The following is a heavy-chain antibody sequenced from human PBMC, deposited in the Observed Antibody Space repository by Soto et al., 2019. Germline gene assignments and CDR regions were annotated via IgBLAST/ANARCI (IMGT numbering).Heavy chain of an antibody. Sequence: ASVMVSCKASGYTFTSFEINWVRQATGQGLEWMGWMNPNSGNTGYSQKFQGRVSMTRNTSINTIYMELSSLRSEDTAVYYCARDATVSEFDYWGHGTLVTVSS. J-gene: IGHJ4*01. CDR1: GYTFTSFE. CDR2: MNPNSGNT. CDR3: ARDATVSEFDY. D-gene: IGHD4-17*01. V-gene: IGHV1-8*01.